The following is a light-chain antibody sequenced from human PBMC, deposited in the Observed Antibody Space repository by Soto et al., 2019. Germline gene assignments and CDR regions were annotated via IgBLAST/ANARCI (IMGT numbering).Light chain of an antibody. CDR3: QQSYSTLPIS. V-gene: IGKV1-39*01. J-gene: IGKJ5*01. CDR1: QNINTY. Sequence: DIQMTQSPSSLSASIGDGVTITCRASQNINTYLDWYQQKPGKAPKLLISDASNLQSGIPSRFSGSESGTDLTLTISSLQPEDFATYHCQQSYSTLPISFGQGTRLEIK. CDR2: DAS.